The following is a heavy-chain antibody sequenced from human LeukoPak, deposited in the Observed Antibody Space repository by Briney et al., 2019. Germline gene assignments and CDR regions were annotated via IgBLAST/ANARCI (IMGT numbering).Heavy chain of an antibody. Sequence: PSETLSLTCTVSGGSISSSAYYWGWIRQPPGKGLEWIGYIYHSGTTYYNPSLKSRVTISVDRSKNQFSLKLSSVTAADTAVYYCARGSQYYYGSGSYDTEYFQHWGQGTLVTVSS. J-gene: IGHJ1*01. CDR1: GGSISSSAYY. D-gene: IGHD3-10*01. CDR2: IYHSGTT. CDR3: ARGSQYYYGSGSYDTEYFQH. V-gene: IGHV4-30-2*01.